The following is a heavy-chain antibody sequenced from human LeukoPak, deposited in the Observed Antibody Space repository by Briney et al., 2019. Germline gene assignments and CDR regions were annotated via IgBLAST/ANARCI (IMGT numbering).Heavy chain of an antibody. Sequence: GGSLRLSCAASGFTFSPYSMNWVRQAPGKGLEWVSFISSSSSYIYYADSVKGRFTISRDNSKNTLYLQMNSLRAEDTAVYYCARRAGGYSHPYDYWGQGILVTVSS. J-gene: IGHJ4*02. D-gene: IGHD4-23*01. CDR2: ISSSSSYI. CDR1: GFTFSPYS. V-gene: IGHV3-21*04. CDR3: ARRAGGYSHPYDY.